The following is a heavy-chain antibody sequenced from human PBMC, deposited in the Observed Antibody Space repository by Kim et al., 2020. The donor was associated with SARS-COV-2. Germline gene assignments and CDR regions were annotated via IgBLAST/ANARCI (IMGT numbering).Heavy chain of an antibody. V-gene: IGHV1-18*01. D-gene: IGHD2-21*02. CDR1: GYTFTSYG. J-gene: IGHJ4*02. CDR3: ARQFSCGGDCSPFDY. CDR2: ISAYNGNT. Sequence: ASVKVSCKASGYTFTSYGISWVRQAPGQGLEWMGWISAYNGNTNYAQKLQGRVTMTTDTSTSTAYMELRSLRSDDTAVYYCARQFSCGGDCSPFDYWGQGTLVTVSS.